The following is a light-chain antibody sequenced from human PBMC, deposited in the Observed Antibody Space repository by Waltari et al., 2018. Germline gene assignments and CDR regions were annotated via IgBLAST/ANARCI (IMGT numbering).Light chain of an antibody. CDR3: QQYGHSPRT. CDR1: QSVNNNY. Sequence: EVVLTQSPDTLSLSPGERATLFCRASQSVNNNYVAWYQQRPGQAPRFLISAASSRASGIPDRFSGSGSGTDFTLTISRVESEDFAIYLCQQYGHSPRTFGQGTKVEIK. CDR2: AAS. J-gene: IGKJ1*01. V-gene: IGKV3-20*01.